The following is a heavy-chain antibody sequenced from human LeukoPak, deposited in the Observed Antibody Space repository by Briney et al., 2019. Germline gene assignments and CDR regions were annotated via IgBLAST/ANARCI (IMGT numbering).Heavy chain of an antibody. CDR1: GFTFSSYW. CDR3: ARAGPGDYDFWSGYYRSYYFDY. CDR2: IKQDGSEK. Sequence: GGSLRLSCAASGFTFSSYWMSWVRQAPGKGLEWVANIKQDGSEKYYVDSVKGRFTISRDNAKNSLYLQMNSLRAEDTAVYYCARAGPGDYDFWSGYYRSYYFDYWGQGTLVTVSS. V-gene: IGHV3-7*01. D-gene: IGHD3-3*01. J-gene: IGHJ4*02.